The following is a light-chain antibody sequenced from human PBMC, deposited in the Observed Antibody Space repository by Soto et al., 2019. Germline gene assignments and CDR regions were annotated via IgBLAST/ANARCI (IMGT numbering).Light chain of an antibody. CDR1: SSDIGRYNY. V-gene: IGLV2-14*01. Sequence: QSALTQPASVSGSPGQSITISCTGTSSDIGRYNYVSWYQQHPGKAPKLIIYEVSNRPSGISNRFSGSKSGSTASLTISGLPAEDEAHYYCNSYTSSTTPYVFGTGTKLTVL. CDR2: EVS. CDR3: NSYTSSTTPYV. J-gene: IGLJ1*01.